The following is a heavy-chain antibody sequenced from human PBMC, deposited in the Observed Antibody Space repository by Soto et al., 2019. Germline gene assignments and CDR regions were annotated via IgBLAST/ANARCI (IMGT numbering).Heavy chain of an antibody. J-gene: IGHJ5*02. CDR2: PSWNSGSI. V-gene: IGHV3-9*01. Sequence: LRLSCAASGFTFDDYAMHWVRQAPGKGLEWVSGPSWNSGSIGYGDSVKGRFTISRDNAKKSLYLQMNNLGAEDTALYYCARGLIKRERITMAVVVTPFDAWGQGTLVTVSS. CDR1: GFTFDDYA. D-gene: IGHD3-22*01. CDR3: ARGLIKRERITMAVVVTPFDA.